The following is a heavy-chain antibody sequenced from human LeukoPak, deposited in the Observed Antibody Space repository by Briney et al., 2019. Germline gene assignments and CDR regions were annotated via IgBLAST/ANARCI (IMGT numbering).Heavy chain of an antibody. CDR1: GFTFSSYA. V-gene: IGHV3-23*01. CDR2: ISGSGGST. Sequence: PGGSLRLSCAASGFTFSSYAMSWVRQAPGKGLEWVSAISGSGGSTYYADSVKGRFTISRDNSKNTLYLQMNSLRAEDTAVYYCAKYEESHILTPNWFDPWGQGTLDTVSS. D-gene: IGHD3-9*01. J-gene: IGHJ5*02. CDR3: AKYEESHILTPNWFDP.